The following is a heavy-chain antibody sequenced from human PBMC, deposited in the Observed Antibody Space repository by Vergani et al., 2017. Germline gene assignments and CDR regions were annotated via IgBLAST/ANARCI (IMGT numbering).Heavy chain of an antibody. CDR2: INPSGGST. CDR3: ARDGRSGYPAHDFQH. V-gene: IGHV1-46*01. J-gene: IGHJ1*01. CDR1: GYTFTSYY. Sequence: QVQLVQSGAEVKKPGASVKASCKASGYTFTSYYMHWVRQAPGQGLEWMGIINPSGGSTSYAQKFQGRVTMTRDTSTSTVYMELSNLRSEDTAVYYCARDGRSGYPAHDFQHWGQGTLVTVSS. D-gene: IGHD3-22*01.